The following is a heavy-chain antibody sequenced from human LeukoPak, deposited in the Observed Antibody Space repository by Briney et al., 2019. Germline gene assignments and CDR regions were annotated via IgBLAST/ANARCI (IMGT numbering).Heavy chain of an antibody. CDR1: GFTFSNHA. V-gene: IGHV3-30*04. CDR2: ISDDGSSK. D-gene: IGHD1-26*01. Sequence: GGSLRLSCVTSGFTFSNHAMHWVRQGPGKGLEWVAVISDDGSSKFYADSVKGRFTISRDNSKNTLFLQINSLRPEDTAVYYCAREIVGAIKSYFDYWGQGTLVTASS. CDR3: AREIVGAIKSYFDY. J-gene: IGHJ4*02.